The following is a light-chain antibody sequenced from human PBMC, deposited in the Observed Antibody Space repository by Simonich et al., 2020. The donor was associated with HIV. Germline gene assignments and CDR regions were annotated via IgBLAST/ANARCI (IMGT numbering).Light chain of an antibody. J-gene: IGKJ3*01. Sequence: DIQMTQSPSSLSASVGDRVTVTCRASQTISNYLNWYQQKPGKAPQLLIYAASSLRSGVPSRFSGSGSGTDFTLTISSLQPEDFATYYCQQANSFPFTFGPGTKVDIK. CDR1: QTISNY. CDR2: AAS. CDR3: QQANSFPFT. V-gene: IGKV1-39*01.